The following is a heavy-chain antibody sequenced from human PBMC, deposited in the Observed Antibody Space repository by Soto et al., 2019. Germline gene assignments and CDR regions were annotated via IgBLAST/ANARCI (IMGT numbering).Heavy chain of an antibody. CDR3: SRDRLTGSRGWSNFDY. CDR1: GFTFSSYA. J-gene: IGHJ4*02. Sequence: QVQLVESGGGVVQPGRSLRLSCAASGFTFSSYAMHWVRQAPGKGLEWVAVISYDGSNKYYADSVKGRFTISRDNSKNTLYLQMNSLRAEDTAVYYCSRDRLTGSRGWSNFDYWGQGTLVTVSS. CDR2: ISYDGSNK. D-gene: IGHD6-19*01. V-gene: IGHV3-30-3*01.